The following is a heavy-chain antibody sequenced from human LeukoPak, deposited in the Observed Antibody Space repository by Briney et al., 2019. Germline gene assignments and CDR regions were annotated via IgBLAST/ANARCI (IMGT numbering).Heavy chain of an antibody. Sequence: QSGGSLRLSCAASGFTFSSYAMSWVRQAPGKGLEWVSAISGSGGSTYYADSVKSRFTISRDNSKNTLYLQMNSLRAEDTAVYYCASSQDTAMVEFYWGQGTLVTVSS. CDR2: ISGSGGST. V-gene: IGHV3-23*01. CDR3: ASSQDTAMVEFY. CDR1: GFTFSSYA. J-gene: IGHJ4*02. D-gene: IGHD5-18*01.